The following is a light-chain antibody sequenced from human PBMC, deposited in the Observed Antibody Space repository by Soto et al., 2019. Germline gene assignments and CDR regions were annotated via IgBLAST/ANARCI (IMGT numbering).Light chain of an antibody. Sequence: EIVLTQSPATLSLSPGERATLSCRASQSVSSYLAWYQQKPGQAPRLLIYDASNRATGIPARFSGSGSGTDFTLTISSLEPEDFEVYYCQQRSTPLTFGGGTKVDIK. CDR3: QQRSTPLT. V-gene: IGKV3-11*01. CDR2: DAS. J-gene: IGKJ4*01. CDR1: QSVSSY.